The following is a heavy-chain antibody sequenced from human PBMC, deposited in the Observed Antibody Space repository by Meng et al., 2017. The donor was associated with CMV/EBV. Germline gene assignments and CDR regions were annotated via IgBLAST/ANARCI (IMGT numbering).Heavy chain of an antibody. D-gene: IGHD4-23*01. V-gene: IGHV3-30-3*01. CDR1: GFIFSTYA. CDR3: ERGGTRWIKVYYFDH. J-gene: IGHJ4*02. CDR2: VSYDGSNK. Sequence: GESLKISCTVSGFIFSTYAMHWVRQAPGKGLEWVALVSYDGSNKYYADSVKGRFTISRDNSKNTLYLQMNSLRPEDTAVYYCERGGTRWIKVYYFDHWGQGTLVTVSS.